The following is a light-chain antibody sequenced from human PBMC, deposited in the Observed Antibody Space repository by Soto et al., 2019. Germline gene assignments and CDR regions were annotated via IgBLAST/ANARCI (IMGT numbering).Light chain of an antibody. CDR1: QSVSSSY. J-gene: IGKJ5*01. CDR3: QQYNNWPLT. V-gene: IGKV3D-15*01. Sequence: MTQSPSSLSASVEDRATLSCRASQSVSSSYLAWYQQKPGQAPRLLIYGASSRATGIPDRFSGSGSGTEFTLTISSLQSEDFAVYYCQQYNNWPLTFGQGTRLEIK. CDR2: GAS.